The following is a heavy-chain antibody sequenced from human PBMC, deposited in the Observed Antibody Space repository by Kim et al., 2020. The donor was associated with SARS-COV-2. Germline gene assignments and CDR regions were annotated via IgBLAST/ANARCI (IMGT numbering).Heavy chain of an antibody. CDR2: IYSGGST. CDR1: GFIVSTNY. J-gene: IGHJ4*02. CDR3: ATHSSGWP. V-gene: IGHV3-53*01. D-gene: IGHD6-19*01. Sequence: GGSLRLSCAASGFIVSTNYMTWVRQAPGKGLEWVSTIYSGGSTYYADSVKGRFTISRDSYKNTLYLQMNSLRAEDTAVYYCATHSSGWPWGQGTLVTVSS.